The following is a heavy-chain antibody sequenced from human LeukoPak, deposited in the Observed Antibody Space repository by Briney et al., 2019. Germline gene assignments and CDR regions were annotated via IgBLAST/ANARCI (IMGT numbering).Heavy chain of an antibody. Sequence: ASVKVSCKVSGYTLTELSMHWVRQAPGKGLEWQGGFDPEDGETIYAQKFQGRVTMTEDTSTDTAYMELSSLRSEDTAVYYCATGTIVGARYYYYYMDVWGKGTTVTVSS. CDR1: GYTLTELS. D-gene: IGHD1-26*01. J-gene: IGHJ6*03. V-gene: IGHV1-24*01. CDR3: ATGTIVGARYYYYYMDV. CDR2: FDPEDGET.